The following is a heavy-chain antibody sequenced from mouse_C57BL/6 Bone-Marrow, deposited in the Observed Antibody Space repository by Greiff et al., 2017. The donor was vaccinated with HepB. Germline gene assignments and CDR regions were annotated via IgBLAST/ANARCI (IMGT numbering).Heavy chain of an antibody. CDR3: ARPRPPYYGSSYDAMDY. Sequence: QVQLQQPGAELVKPGASVKLSRKASGYTFTSYWMHWVKQRPGQGLEWIGMIHPNSGSTNYNEKFKSKATLTVDKSSSTAYMQLSSLTSEDSAVYYCARPRPPYYGSSYDAMDYWGQGTSVTVSS. V-gene: IGHV1-64*01. J-gene: IGHJ4*01. CDR1: GYTFTSYW. CDR2: IHPNSGST. D-gene: IGHD1-1*01.